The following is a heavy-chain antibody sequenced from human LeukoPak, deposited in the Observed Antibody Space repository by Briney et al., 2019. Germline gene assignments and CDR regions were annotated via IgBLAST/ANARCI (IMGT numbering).Heavy chain of an antibody. J-gene: IGHJ5*02. CDR1: GFAFNTYS. CDR2: IRGDGTNP. CDR3: ARDTYYAPFDP. D-gene: IGHD2/OR15-2a*01. V-gene: IGHV3-74*01. Sequence: GGSLRLSCAASGFAFNTYSMHWVRQVPGKGLVWVSRIRGDGTNPIYADSVKGRFTISRDNAKNTLYLQMNSLRAEDTAVYYCARDTYYAPFDPWGQGTLVTVSS.